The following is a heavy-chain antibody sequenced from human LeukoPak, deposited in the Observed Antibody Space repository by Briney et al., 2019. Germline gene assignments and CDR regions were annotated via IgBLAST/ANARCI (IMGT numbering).Heavy chain of an antibody. V-gene: IGHV3-7*03. CDR3: ARGSGYDRVYYYGMDV. D-gene: IGHD5-12*01. CDR1: GFTFNKYW. Sequence: GGSLRLSCAASGFTFNKYWMTWVRRAPGKGLEWVANIHQDGSEKSYVDSVKGRFTISRDNTKNSLYLQMNSLRVEDTALYYCARGSGYDRVYYYGMDVWGQGTTVTVS. CDR2: IHQDGSEK. J-gene: IGHJ6*02.